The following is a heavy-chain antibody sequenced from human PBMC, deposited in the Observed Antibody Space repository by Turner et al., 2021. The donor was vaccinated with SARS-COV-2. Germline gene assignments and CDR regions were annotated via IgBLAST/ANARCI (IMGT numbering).Heavy chain of an antibody. J-gene: IGHJ4*02. CDR2: IYSSGAT. V-gene: IGHV4-4*07. Sequence: QVQPQETAPGLVKPTETLSLTCTFSTGAPICNYYWHWIRQPAGQGPELIGRIYSSGATNYSPSLKSRLSMSVDTSKNRFSLKLSSVTAADAAVYYCARATYCGGDCYYFDSWGQGTLLTVSS. CDR1: TGAPICNYY. D-gene: IGHD2-21*02. CDR3: ARATYCGGDCYYFDS.